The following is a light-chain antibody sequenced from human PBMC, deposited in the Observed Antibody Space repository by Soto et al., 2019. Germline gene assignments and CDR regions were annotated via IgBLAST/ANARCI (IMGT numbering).Light chain of an antibody. J-gene: IGLJ3*02. Sequence: QSALTQPASVSGSPGQSITISCTGTSSDVGAYSYVSWYQHHPGKVPKLMIYEVSNRPSGISNRFSGSKSGNTASLTISGLQAADEADYYCSSYTTLNTWVFGGGTKLTVL. V-gene: IGLV2-14*01. CDR3: SSYTTLNTWV. CDR2: EVS. CDR1: SSDVGAYSY.